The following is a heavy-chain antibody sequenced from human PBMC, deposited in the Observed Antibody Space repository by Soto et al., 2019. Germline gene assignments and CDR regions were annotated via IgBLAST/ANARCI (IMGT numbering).Heavy chain of an antibody. CDR3: ARDRGYYESSGYYRGGDIES. Sequence: RLSCAASGFTFSSYWMHWVRQAPGKGLVWVSRINSDGSSTSYADSVKGRFTISRDNAKNTLYLQMNSLRAEDTAVYYCARDRGYYESSGYYRGGDIESWGQGTMVTVSS. D-gene: IGHD3-22*01. CDR2: INSDGSST. J-gene: IGHJ3*02. CDR1: GFTFSSYW. V-gene: IGHV3-74*01.